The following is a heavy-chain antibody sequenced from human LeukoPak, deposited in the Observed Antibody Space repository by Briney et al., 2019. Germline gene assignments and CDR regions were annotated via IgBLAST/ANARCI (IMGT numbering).Heavy chain of an antibody. J-gene: IGHJ6*04. Sequence: GGSLRLSCAPSGFTFRNYGMHWVRQAPGKGLAWVAFIRNDGSNKYYADSVKGRFTISRDNAKNSLYLQMNSLRAGDTAVYYCAELGITMIGGVWGKGTTVTISS. CDR2: IRNDGSNK. CDR1: GFTFRNYG. CDR3: AELGITMIGGV. V-gene: IGHV3-30*02. D-gene: IGHD3-10*02.